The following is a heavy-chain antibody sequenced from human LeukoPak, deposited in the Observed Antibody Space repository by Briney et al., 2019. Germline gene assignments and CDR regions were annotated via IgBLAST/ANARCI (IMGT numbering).Heavy chain of an antibody. CDR1: GYTLTELS. D-gene: IGHD5-18*01. J-gene: IGHJ4*02. CDR3: ARGDTAMAPLDY. CDR2: MNPNSGNT. Sequence: ASVKVSCKVSGYTLTELSMHWVRQATGQGLEWMGWMNPNSGNTGYAQKFQGRVTMTRNTSISTAYMELSSLRSEDTAVYYCARGDTAMAPLDYWGQGTLVTVSS. V-gene: IGHV1-8*01.